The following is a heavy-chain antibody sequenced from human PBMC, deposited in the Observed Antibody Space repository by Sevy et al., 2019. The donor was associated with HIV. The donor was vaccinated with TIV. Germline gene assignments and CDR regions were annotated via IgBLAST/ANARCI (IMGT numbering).Heavy chain of an antibody. CDR2: IKQDGGGK. CDR3: EGVVYGSGLHGPGRDDAFDI. J-gene: IGHJ3*02. V-gene: IGHV3-7*01. Sequence: GGSLRLSCAASGFTFSSYWMSWVRQAPGKGLEWVANIKQDGGGKYYVDSVKGRFTISRDNAKNSLYLQMNSLRAEDTAVYYCEGVVYGSGLHGPGRDDAFDIWGQGTMVTVSS. D-gene: IGHD3-10*01. CDR1: GFTFSSYW.